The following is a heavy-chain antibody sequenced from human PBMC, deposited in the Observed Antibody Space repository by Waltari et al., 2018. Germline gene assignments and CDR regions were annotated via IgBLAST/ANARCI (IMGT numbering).Heavy chain of an antibody. J-gene: IGHJ4*02. CDR1: GFTFSNYG. CDR3: AKDKGHVDY. CDR2: IRYDGTNK. V-gene: IGHV3-30*02. Sequence: QVQLVESGGGVVQPGGSLRLSCAASGFTFSNYGMHWVRQAPGKGLEWVAFIRYDGTNKYYADSVKGRFTISRDNSKNTLFLQMNGLRAEDTAVYYCAKDKGHVDYWDQGTLVTVSS.